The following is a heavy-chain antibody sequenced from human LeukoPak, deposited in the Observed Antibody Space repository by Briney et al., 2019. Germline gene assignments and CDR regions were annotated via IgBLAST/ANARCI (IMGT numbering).Heavy chain of an antibody. Sequence: ASVKVSCKVSGYTLTELSMHWVRQAPGKGLEWMGGFDPEDGETIYAQKFQGRVTMTEDTSTDTAYMELSSLRSEDTAVYYCATPYCSGGSCYSWYFDLWGRGTLVTVSS. V-gene: IGHV1-24*01. CDR2: FDPEDGET. CDR3: ATPYCSGGSCYSWYFDL. D-gene: IGHD2-15*01. CDR1: GYTLTELS. J-gene: IGHJ2*01.